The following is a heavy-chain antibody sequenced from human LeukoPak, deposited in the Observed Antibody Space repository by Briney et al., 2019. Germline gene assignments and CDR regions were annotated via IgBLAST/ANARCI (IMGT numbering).Heavy chain of an antibody. CDR2: ISSSSYI. CDR1: GFTFSSYE. Sequence: PGGSLRLSCAASGFTFSSYEMNWVRQAPGKGLEWVSSISSSSYIYYADSVKGRFTISRDNAKNSLYLQMNSLRAEDTAVYYCASFRTTGYYDSSGYYYGDYWGQGTLVTVSS. J-gene: IGHJ4*02. V-gene: IGHV3-21*01. D-gene: IGHD3-22*01. CDR3: ASFRTTGYYDSSGYYYGDY.